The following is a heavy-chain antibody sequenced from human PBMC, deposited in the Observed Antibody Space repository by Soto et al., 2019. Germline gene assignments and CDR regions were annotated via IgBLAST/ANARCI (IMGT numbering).Heavy chain of an antibody. Sequence: SETLSLTCTVSCGSISSYYWSWIRQPAGKGLEWIGRIYTSGSTNYNPSLKSRVTMSVDTSKNQFSLKLSSVTAADTAVYYCARDIYPYLGYYYYGMDVWGQGTTVTVSS. D-gene: IGHD1-26*01. J-gene: IGHJ6*02. CDR3: ARDIYPYLGYYYYGMDV. CDR1: CGSISSYY. V-gene: IGHV4-4*07. CDR2: IYTSGST.